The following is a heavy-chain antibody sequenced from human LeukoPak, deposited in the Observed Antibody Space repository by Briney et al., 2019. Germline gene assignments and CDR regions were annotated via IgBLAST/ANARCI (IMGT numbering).Heavy chain of an antibody. D-gene: IGHD3-16*01. V-gene: IGHV3-23*01. CDR1: GFTFSSYA. J-gene: IGHJ4*02. CDR3: ARASWVSSTDAVR. CDR2: ISGSGTNT. Sequence: GGSLRLSCAASGFTFSSYAMSWVRQAPGKGLEWVSSISGSGTNTYYADSVKGRFTISRDNSRNLLFLQMSSLRVEDTAIYYCARASWVSSTDAVRWGQGTLVTVSS.